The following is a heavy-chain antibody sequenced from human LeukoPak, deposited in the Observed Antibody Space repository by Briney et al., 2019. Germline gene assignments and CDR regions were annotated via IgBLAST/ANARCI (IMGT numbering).Heavy chain of an antibody. V-gene: IGHV3-23*01. D-gene: IGHD5-18*01. CDR1: GFTFSGYA. J-gene: IGHJ4*02. Sequence: PGRSLRLSCAASGFTFSGYAMSWVRQTPGKGLEWVSAISGSGGRTYYADSVRGRFTISRDNSEDTLHLQMNSLRAEDTALYYCAEEGREHSYGDDWGQGSLVTVSS. CDR3: AEEGREHSYGDD. CDR2: ISGSGGRT.